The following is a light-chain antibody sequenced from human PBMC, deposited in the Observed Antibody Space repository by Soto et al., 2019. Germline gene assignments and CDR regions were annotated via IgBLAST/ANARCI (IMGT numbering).Light chain of an antibody. CDR2: DVS. J-gene: IGKJ4*01. CDR1: QGISSA. Sequence: AIQVTQSPSSLSASVGDRVTITCRASQGISSALAWYQQKPGKSPNLLIYDVSSLESGVPSRFSGSGSGKDFTLTINSLPPEDIATYYCQQFNTYPALNFGAGTKVEI. V-gene: IGKV1-13*02. CDR3: QQFNTYPALN.